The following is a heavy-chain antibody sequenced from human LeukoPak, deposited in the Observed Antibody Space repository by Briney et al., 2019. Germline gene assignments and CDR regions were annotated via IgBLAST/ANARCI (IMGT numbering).Heavy chain of an antibody. CDR1: GFTFSDYY. CDR2: ISSSGSTI. V-gene: IGHV3-11*01. D-gene: IGHD5-24*01. CDR3: ATRDGYNLHSDY. J-gene: IGHJ4*02. Sequence: PGGSLRLSCAASGFTFSDYYMSWIRQAPGKGLEWVSYISSSGSTIYYADSVKGRFTISRDNAKNSLYLQMNSLRAEGTAVYYCATRDGYNLHSDYWGQGTLVTVSS.